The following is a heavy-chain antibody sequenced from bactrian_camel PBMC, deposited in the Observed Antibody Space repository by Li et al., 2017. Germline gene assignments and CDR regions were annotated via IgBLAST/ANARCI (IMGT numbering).Heavy chain of an antibody. D-gene: IGHD2*01. CDR1: GTFTVPLC. Sequence: HVQLVESGGDSVQAGGSLRLSCVVTGTFTVPLCMGWYRQGPGQEREEIVRIPRNGLPRYGSSTQGRFTVSKDNAGKSLYLQMNSLKVEDTAMYYCAADFSLSARLDCGGGNWAFGVRGQGTQVTVS. J-gene: IGHJ6*01. CDR2: IPRNGLP. V-gene: IGHV3S53*01. CDR3: AADFSLSARLDCGGGNWAFGV.